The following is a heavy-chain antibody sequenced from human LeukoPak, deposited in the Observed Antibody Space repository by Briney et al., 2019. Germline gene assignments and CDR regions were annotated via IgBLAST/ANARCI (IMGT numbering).Heavy chain of an antibody. CDR2: INWNGGST. CDR1: GFSFDDDG. D-gene: IGHD4-17*01. Sequence: GGSLRLSCVASGFSFDDDGMSWVRQAPGKGLEWVSGINWNGGSTGYADSVKGRFTISRDNAKNSLYLQMNSLRAEDTALYYCASEATVTASFDYWGQGTLVTVSS. V-gene: IGHV3-20*04. CDR3: ASEATVTASFDY. J-gene: IGHJ4*02.